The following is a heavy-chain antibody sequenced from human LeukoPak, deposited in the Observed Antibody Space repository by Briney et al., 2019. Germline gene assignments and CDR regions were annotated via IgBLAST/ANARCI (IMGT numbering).Heavy chain of an antibody. Sequence: SVKVSCKASGGTFSSYAISWVRQAPGQGLEWMGGIIPIFGTANYAQKFQGRVTITADESTSTAYMELSGLRSEDTAVYYCARYKSRRYSYAYWGQGTLVTVSS. CDR3: ARYKSRRYSYAY. V-gene: IGHV1-69*01. CDR2: IIPIFGTA. CDR1: GGTFSSYA. J-gene: IGHJ4*02. D-gene: IGHD5-18*01.